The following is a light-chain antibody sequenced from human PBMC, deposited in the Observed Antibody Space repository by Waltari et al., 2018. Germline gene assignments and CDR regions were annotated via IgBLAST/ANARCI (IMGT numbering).Light chain of an antibody. CDR3: QQRRNWPLS. V-gene: IGKV3-11*01. CDR2: DAS. Sequence: VLTQSPPTLSLSPGDRAALPCRASQSIVDAIAWYQQRPGQTPRLLIYDASNRAPGIPARFSGSGSGTDFTLTISSLEPEDFAVYYCQQRRNWPLSFGQGTRLEIK. CDR1: QSIVDA. J-gene: IGKJ5*01.